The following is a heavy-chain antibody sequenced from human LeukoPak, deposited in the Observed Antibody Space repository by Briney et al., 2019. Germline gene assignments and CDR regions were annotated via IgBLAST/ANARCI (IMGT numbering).Heavy chain of an antibody. V-gene: IGHV4-39*07. CDR2: IYYSGST. Sequence: SETLSLTCTVSGGSISSSSYYWGWIRQPPGKGLEWIGSIYYSGSTYYNPSLKSRVTISVDTSKKQFSLKLSSVTAADTAVYYCARRGYYYDSSGYPDGGWFDPWGQGTLVTVSS. J-gene: IGHJ5*02. CDR1: GGSISSSSYY. D-gene: IGHD3-22*01. CDR3: ARRGYYYDSSGYPDGGWFDP.